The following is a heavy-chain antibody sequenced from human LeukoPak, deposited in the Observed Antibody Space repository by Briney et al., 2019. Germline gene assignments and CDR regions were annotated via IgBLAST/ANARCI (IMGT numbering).Heavy chain of an antibody. V-gene: IGHV5-51*01. CDR1: GYSFSNYW. CDR3: ARLSGSYRMGTLDY. J-gene: IGHJ4*02. D-gene: IGHD1-26*01. CDR2: IYPGDSDT. Sequence: GESLKISCKVSGYSFSNYWIGWVRQMPGKGLEWMAIIYPGDSDTRYSPSFQGQVTISADKSISTAYLQWSSLKASDTAMYYCARLSGSYRMGTLDYWGQGTLVTVSS.